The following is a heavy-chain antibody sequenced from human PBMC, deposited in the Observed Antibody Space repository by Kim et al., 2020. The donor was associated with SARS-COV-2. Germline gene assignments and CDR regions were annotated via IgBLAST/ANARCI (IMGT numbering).Heavy chain of an antibody. CDR1: GFTFSIYA. Sequence: GGSLRLSCAASGFTFSIYAMSWVRQAPGKGLEWVSAISGSGGSTYYADSVKGRFTISRDNSKNTLYLQMNSLRAEDTAVYYCAKDFNVMVRGVPADHWGQGTLVTVSS. J-gene: IGHJ5*02. D-gene: IGHD3-10*01. V-gene: IGHV3-23*01. CDR3: AKDFNVMVRGVPADH. CDR2: ISGSGGST.